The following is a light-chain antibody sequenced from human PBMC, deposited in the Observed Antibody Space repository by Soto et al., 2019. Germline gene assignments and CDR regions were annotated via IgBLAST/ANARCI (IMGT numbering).Light chain of an antibody. CDR1: SSDIGGYNY. CDR3: SSYAGTNKLL. V-gene: IGLV2-8*01. Sequence: QSALTQPPSASGSPGQSVTISCTGSSSDIGGYNYVSWYQQHPGKAPKLMIYEVYKRPSWVPDRFSGSKSGNTASLTVSGLQAEDEADYYCSSYAGTNKLLFGGGTKLTVL. CDR2: EVY. J-gene: IGLJ2*01.